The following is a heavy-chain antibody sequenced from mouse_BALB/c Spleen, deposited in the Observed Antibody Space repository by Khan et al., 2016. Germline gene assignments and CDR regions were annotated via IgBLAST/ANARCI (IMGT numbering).Heavy chain of an antibody. Sequence: QVQLQQSGAELARPGASVKMSCKASGYTFTSYTMHWVKQRPGQGLEWIGYINPSSGYTNYNQKFKDKATLTADKSSSTAYMQLSSLTSEDSAVYYCAIEAYGAWFAYWGQGTLVTVSA. CDR3: AIEAYGAWFAY. CDR2: INPSSGYT. V-gene: IGHV1-4*01. D-gene: IGHD1-1*01. CDR1: GYTFTSYT. J-gene: IGHJ3*01.